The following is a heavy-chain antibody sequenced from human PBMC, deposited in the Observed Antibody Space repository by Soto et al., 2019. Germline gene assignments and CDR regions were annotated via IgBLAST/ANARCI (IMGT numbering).Heavy chain of an antibody. CDR2: IKRDGSEK. J-gene: IGHJ4*02. D-gene: IGHD3-3*01. CDR3: AKAEATRHYDFWSGPIDY. V-gene: IGHV3-7*03. CDR1: GFTFGSNW. Sequence: PGGSLRLSCAASGFTFGSNWMSWVRQAPGKGLEWVANIKRDGSEKYYVDSVKGRFTISRDNAKNTLYLRMNSLRAEDTAVYYCAKAEATRHYDFWSGPIDYWGQGTLVTVSS.